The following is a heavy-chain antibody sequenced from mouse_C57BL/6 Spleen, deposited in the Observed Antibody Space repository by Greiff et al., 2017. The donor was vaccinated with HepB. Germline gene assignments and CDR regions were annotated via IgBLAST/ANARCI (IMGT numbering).Heavy chain of an antibody. D-gene: IGHD1-1*01. CDR2: IRNKANGYTT. CDR1: GFTFTDYY. CDR3: ARSHYYGSLYYFDY. V-gene: IGHV7-3*01. J-gene: IGHJ2*01. Sequence: EVQGVESGGGLVQPGGSLSLSCAASGFTFTDYYMSWVRQPPGKALEWLGFIRNKANGYTTEYSASVKGRFTISRDNSQSILYLQMNALRAEDSATYYCARSHYYGSLYYFDYWGQGTTLTVSS.